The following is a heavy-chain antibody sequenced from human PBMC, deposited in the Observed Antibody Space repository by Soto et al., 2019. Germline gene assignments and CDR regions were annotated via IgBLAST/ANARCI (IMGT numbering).Heavy chain of an antibody. CDR2: INPSGGST. V-gene: IGHV1-46*01. J-gene: IGHJ5*02. CDR1: GYTFTSYY. CDR3: ARGVGATWFDP. Sequence: GSVKVSFKASGYTFTSYYMHLVRQAPGQGLEWMGIINPSGGSTSYAQKFQGRVTMTRDTSTSTVYMELSSLRSEDTAVYYCARGVGATWFDPWGQGTMVTVSS. D-gene: IGHD1-26*01.